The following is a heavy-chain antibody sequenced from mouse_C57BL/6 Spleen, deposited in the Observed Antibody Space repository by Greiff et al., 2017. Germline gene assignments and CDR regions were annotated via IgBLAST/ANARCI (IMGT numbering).Heavy chain of an antibody. CDR1: GYAFSSSW. CDR2: IYPGDGDT. J-gene: IGHJ3*01. CDR3: ARWGGYYGGFAY. V-gene: IGHV1-82*01. Sequence: QVQLQQSGPELVKPGASVKISCKASGYAFSSSWMNWVKQRPGKGLEWIGRIYPGDGDTNYNGKFKGKATLTADKSSSTAYMQLSSLTSEDSAVYFCARWGGYYGGFAYWGQGTLVTVSA. D-gene: IGHD2-3*01.